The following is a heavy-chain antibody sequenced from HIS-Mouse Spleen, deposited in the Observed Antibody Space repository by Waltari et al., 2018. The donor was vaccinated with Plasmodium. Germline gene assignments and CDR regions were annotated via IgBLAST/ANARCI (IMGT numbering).Heavy chain of an antibody. V-gene: IGHV4-39*07. CDR3: ARGRGACFDY. D-gene: IGHD3-16*01. CDR1: GGSISSRGYY. J-gene: IGHJ4*02. Sequence: QLQLQESGPGLVTPSETLSLPCTVSGGSISSRGYYWGWTRQPPGKGLEWLGISYYSGSTYYNPSLKSRVTISVDTSKNQFSLKLSSVTAADTAVYYCARGRGACFDYWGQGTLVTVSS. CDR2: SYYSGST.